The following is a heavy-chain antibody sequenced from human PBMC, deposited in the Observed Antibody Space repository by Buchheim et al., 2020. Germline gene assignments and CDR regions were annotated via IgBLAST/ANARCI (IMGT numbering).Heavy chain of an antibody. CDR1: GFTFSSYA. J-gene: IGHJ4*02. Sequence: EVQLLESGGGLVQPGGSLRLSCAASGFTFSSYAMSWVRQAPGKGLEWVSAISGSGGSTYYADSVKGRFTISRDNSKNTLYLQMNSLRAEDTAVYYCAKVRGVTWIQLDNSLPLLDYWGQGTL. V-gene: IGHV3-23*01. CDR2: ISGSGGST. CDR3: AKVRGVTWIQLDNSLPLLDY. D-gene: IGHD5-18*01.